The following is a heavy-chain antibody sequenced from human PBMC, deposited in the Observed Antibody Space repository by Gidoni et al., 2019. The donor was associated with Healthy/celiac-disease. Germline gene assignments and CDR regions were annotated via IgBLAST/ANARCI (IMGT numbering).Heavy chain of an antibody. CDR1: GFTFSSYG. J-gene: IGHJ6*02. Sequence: QVQLVESGGGVVQPGRSLRLSCAASGFTFSSYGMHWVRQAPGKGLEWVAVIWYDGSNKYYADSVKGRFTISRDNSKNTLYLQMNSLRAEDTAVYYCARDLGSSGWYPYYYGMDVWGQGTTVTVSS. CDR3: ARDLGSSGWYPYYYGMDV. D-gene: IGHD6-19*01. CDR2: IWYDGSNK. V-gene: IGHV3-33*01.